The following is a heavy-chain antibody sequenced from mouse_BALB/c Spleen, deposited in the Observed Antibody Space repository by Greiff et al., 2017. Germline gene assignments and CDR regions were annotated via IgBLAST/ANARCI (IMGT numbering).Heavy chain of an antibody. D-gene: IGHD1-1*01. J-gene: IGHJ3*01. CDR2: SRNKANDYTT. CDR3: ARDHYYGTRGGFAY. CDR1: GFTFSDFY. Sequence: EVQLVESGGGLVQPGGSLRLSCATSGFTFSDFYMEWVRQPPGKRLEWIAASRNKANDYTTEYSASVKGRFIVSRDTSQSILYLQMNALRAEDTAIYYCARDHYYGTRGGFAYWGQGTLVTVSA. V-gene: IGHV7-1*02.